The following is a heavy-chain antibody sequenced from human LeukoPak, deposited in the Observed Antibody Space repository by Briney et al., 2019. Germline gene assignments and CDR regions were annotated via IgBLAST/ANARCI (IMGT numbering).Heavy chain of an antibody. Sequence: SETLSLTCTVSGDSINTNLYNWGWIRQPPGKGLEWIGTQFYSGNIHYNPSLKSRVTMSVDTSKNQFSLTLSFVTAADTAIYYCVRDPSYYYYYYMDVWGKGTTVTVSS. CDR3: VRDPSYYYYYYMDV. CDR2: QFYSGNI. V-gene: IGHV4-39*07. CDR1: GDSINTNLYN. J-gene: IGHJ6*03.